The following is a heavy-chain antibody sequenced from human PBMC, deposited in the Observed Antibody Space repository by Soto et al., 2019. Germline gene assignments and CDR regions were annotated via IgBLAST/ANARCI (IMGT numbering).Heavy chain of an antibody. CDR1: GYTLTELS. J-gene: IGHJ4*02. Sequence: ASVKVSCKVSGYTLTELSMHWVRQAPGKGLEWMGGFDPEDGETIYAQKFQGRVTMTEDTSTDTAYMGLSSLRSEDTAVYYCATAAQYYYDSSGYYYGDYWGQGTMVTVSS. CDR2: FDPEDGET. CDR3: ATAAQYYYDSSGYYYGDY. D-gene: IGHD3-22*01. V-gene: IGHV1-24*01.